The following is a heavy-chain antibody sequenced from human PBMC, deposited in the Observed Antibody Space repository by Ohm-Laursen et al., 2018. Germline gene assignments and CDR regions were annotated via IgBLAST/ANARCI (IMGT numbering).Heavy chain of an antibody. J-gene: IGHJ3*01. V-gene: IGHV3-74*01. CDR2: IKGDGGRI. CDR3: LSGSGYSST. Sequence: SLRLSCTASGFAFSSAWMHWVRQGPGKGLVWVSGIKGDGGRINYADSVKGRFTISRDNAKNTLYLQMNSLRVEDTAVYYCLSGSGYSSTWGQGTMVTVSS. CDR1: GFAFSSAW. D-gene: IGHD3-22*01.